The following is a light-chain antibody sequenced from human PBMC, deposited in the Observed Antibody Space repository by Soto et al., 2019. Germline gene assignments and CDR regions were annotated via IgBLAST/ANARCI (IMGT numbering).Light chain of an antibody. Sequence: QSALTQPASVSGSPGQSITISCTGTGSDIGRYNFVSWYQQHPGQAPTLMIFDLTYRPSGVSTRFSGSKSGSTAYLTISGLRAEDEADYFCSSYESSSLRFVFGTGTKLTVL. V-gene: IGLV2-14*03. CDR3: SSYESSSLRFV. CDR1: GSDIGRYNF. CDR2: DLT. J-gene: IGLJ1*01.